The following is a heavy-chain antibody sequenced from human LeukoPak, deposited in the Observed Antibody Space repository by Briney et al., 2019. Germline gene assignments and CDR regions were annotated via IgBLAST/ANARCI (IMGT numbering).Heavy chain of an antibody. CDR2: ISGSSSYI. CDR3: ARDHELYCSGGSCSRMDV. J-gene: IGHJ6*03. Sequence: GGSLRLSCAASGSTFSSYTMNWVRQAPGKGLEWVSSISGSSSYIYYADSVKGRFTISRDNAKNSVYLQMNSLRAEDAAVYYCARDHELYCSGGSCSRMDVWGKGTTVTISS. CDR1: GSTFSSYT. V-gene: IGHV3-21*01. D-gene: IGHD2-15*01.